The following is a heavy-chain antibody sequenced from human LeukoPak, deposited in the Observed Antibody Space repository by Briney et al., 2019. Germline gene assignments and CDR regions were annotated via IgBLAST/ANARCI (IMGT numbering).Heavy chain of an antibody. D-gene: IGHD1-7*01. J-gene: IGHJ4*02. CDR1: GFTFSSYW. CDR2: ISTSSSYI. V-gene: IGHV3-21*01. CDR3: ARDRDWNSGFDY. Sequence: GGSLRLSCAASGFTFSSYWMSWVRQAPGKGLEWVSSISTSSSYIYYADSVKGRFTISRDNARNSLYLQMNSLRAEDTAVYYCARDRDWNSGFDYWGQGTLVTVSS.